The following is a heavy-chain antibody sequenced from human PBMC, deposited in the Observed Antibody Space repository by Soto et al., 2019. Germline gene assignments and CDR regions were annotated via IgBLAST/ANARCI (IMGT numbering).Heavy chain of an antibody. V-gene: IGHV3-23*01. Sequence: GGSLRLSCAASGFTFSSYAMSWVRQAPGKGLEWVSAISGSGGSTYYADSVKGRFTISRDNSKNTLYLQMNSLRAEDNAVYYCAKTGRGDIVLVPAATVLSYYIDVWGKGTTVTVSS. CDR2: ISGSGGST. CDR1: GFTFSSYA. D-gene: IGHD2-2*01. J-gene: IGHJ6*03. CDR3: AKTGRGDIVLVPAATVLSYYIDV.